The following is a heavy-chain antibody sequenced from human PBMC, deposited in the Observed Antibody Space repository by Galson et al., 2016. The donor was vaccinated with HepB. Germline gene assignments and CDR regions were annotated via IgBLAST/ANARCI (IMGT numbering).Heavy chain of an antibody. J-gene: IGHJ6*03. Sequence: TLSLTCTVSGGSLSSGDRYWRWIRQPPGKGLEWIGYIFHTGNTYYTPSLRSRVTISIDTSKKQFSLRLRSVTAADTAVYYCATSSRSFDPYYMHVWGTGTAVTVSS. D-gene: IGHD3-9*01. CDR2: IFHTGNT. CDR3: ATSSRSFDPYYMHV. CDR1: GGSLSSGDRY. V-gene: IGHV4-30-4*01.